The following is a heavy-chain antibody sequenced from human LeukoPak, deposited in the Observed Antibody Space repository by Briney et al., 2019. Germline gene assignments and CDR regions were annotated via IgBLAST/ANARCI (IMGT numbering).Heavy chain of an antibody. V-gene: IGHV5-51*01. CDR1: GYSFTSYW. CDR3: AREAVTGATAFFQH. CDR2: IYPGDSDT. Sequence: GESLKISCKGSGYSFTSYWIGWWRQLPGKGLEWWGSIYPGDSDTRCSPSFQGQVTISADKSNSTACLQWSSLKASDTAMYYCAREAVTGATAFFQHWGQGTLVTVSS. D-gene: IGHD6-19*01. J-gene: IGHJ1*01.